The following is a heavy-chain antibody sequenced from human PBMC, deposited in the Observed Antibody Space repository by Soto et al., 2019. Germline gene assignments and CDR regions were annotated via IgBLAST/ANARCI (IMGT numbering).Heavy chain of an antibody. CDR2: ISAYNGNT. J-gene: IGHJ5*02. V-gene: IGHV1-18*01. Sequence: QVQLVQSGAEVKKPGASVKVSCKASGYTFTSYGISWVRQAPGQGLEWMGWISAYNGNTNYAQKLQGRVTMTTDTSTSTAYMELRSLRSDDTAVYYCARDLLVRFLEWPYIEGSWFDPWGQGTLVTVPS. CDR1: GYTFTSYG. D-gene: IGHD3-3*01. CDR3: ARDLLVRFLEWPYIEGSWFDP.